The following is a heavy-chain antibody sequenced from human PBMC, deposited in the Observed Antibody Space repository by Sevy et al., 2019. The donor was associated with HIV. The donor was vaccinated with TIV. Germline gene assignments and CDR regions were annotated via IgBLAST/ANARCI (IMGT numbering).Heavy chain of an antibody. CDR3: VSLFLSYRSGWSYFDY. Sequence: GGSLRLSCAISGFTVNDKYIIWVRQAPGKGLEWVSVIFSRGSTYYADSAKGRFTISRENSKNTVDLQMNSVRAEDTAVYYCVSLFLSYRSGWSYFDYWGQGTLVTVSS. J-gene: IGHJ4*02. CDR1: GFTVNDKY. V-gene: IGHV3-66*02. D-gene: IGHD6-19*01. CDR2: IFSRGST.